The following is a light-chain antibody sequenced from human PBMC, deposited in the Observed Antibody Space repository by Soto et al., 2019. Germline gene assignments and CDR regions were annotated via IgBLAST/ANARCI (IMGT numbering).Light chain of an antibody. CDR1: QSVSSSY. J-gene: IGKJ3*01. CDR3: QQSYA. V-gene: IGKV3-20*01. Sequence: EIVMTQSPATPSVSPGERATLSCRASQSVSSSYLAWYQQKPGQAPRLLIYGASSRATGIPDRFSGSGSGTDFTLTISRLEPEDFAVYYCQQSYAFGPGTKVDIK. CDR2: GAS.